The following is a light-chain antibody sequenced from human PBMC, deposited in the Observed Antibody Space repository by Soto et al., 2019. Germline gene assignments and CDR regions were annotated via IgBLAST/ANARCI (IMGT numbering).Light chain of an antibody. CDR1: SGSIASGY. V-gene: IGLV6-57*02. CDR2: EDN. J-gene: IGLJ2*01. CDR3: QSSDGNNMV. Sequence: NFMLTQPHSVSESPGKTVTISCTGSSGSIASGYVQWYQQRPGSAPTTLIYEDNQRPAGVPDRFSGSIDSSSNSASLTISGMRPEHEAVYSCQSSDGNNMVLGGGTKLTVL.